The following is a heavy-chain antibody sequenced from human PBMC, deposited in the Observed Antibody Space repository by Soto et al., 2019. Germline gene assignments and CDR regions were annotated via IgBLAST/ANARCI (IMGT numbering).Heavy chain of an antibody. Sequence: GGSLRLSCAASGFTFSSYEMNWVRQAPGKGLEWVSYISSSGSTIYYADSVKGRFTISRDNAKNSLYLQMNRLRAEDTAVYYCARGFWVAYCGGDCYIQVGATDNHAFDIWGQGTMVTVSS. CDR3: ARGFWVAYCGGDCYIQVGATDNHAFDI. J-gene: IGHJ3*02. D-gene: IGHD2-21*02. CDR1: GFTFSSYE. V-gene: IGHV3-48*03. CDR2: ISSSGSTI.